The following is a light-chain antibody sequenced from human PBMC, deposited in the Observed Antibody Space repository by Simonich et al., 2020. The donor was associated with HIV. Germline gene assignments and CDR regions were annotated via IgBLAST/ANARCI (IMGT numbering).Light chain of an antibody. J-gene: IGKJ1*01. V-gene: IGKV3-15*01. CDR1: QSISSL. CDR3: QQYNYWSPT. CDR2: GAT. Sequence: EVVMTQSPATLSVSPGERATLSCRASQSISSLLAWYQQKPGQTPTLLIYGATTRATGIPARFSGSGSGTEFTLTISSLQSEDFAVYYCQQYNYWSPTFGQGTKVEIK.